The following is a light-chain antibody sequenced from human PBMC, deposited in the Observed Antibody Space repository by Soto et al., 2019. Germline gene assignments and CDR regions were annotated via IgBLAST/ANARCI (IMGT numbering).Light chain of an antibody. CDR2: EVS. Sequence: QSALTQPASVSGSPGQSITISCTGNSSDVGGYNYVSWYQQHPGKAPKLMIYEVSNRPSGVSNRFSGSKSGNTASLTISGLQAEDEADYYCTSYTTSGTRVFGGGTKLTVL. CDR3: TSYTTSGTRV. CDR1: SSDVGGYNY. V-gene: IGLV2-14*01. J-gene: IGLJ3*02.